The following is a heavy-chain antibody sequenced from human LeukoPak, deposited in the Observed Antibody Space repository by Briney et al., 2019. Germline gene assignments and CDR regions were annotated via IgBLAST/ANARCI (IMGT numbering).Heavy chain of an antibody. Sequence: GGSLRLSCVVSGFTFSRYAMSWVRQAPGKGLEWVSAIDGSGGNTFYADSVQGRFTIFRDNAKNTLYLQMNSLRVEDTAVYYCARDGYCSGGRCYGMDVWGQGTTVTISS. CDR2: IDGSGGNT. J-gene: IGHJ6*02. CDR1: GFTFSRYA. V-gene: IGHV3-23*01. D-gene: IGHD2-15*01. CDR3: ARDGYCSGGRCYGMDV.